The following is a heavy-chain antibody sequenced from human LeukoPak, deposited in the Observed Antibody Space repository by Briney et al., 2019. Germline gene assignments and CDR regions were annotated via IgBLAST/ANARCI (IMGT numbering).Heavy chain of an antibody. CDR3: ARLKVPRRYYYGSGTRWFDP. CDR1: GYTFTSYD. D-gene: IGHD3-10*01. CDR2: MNPNRGNT. V-gene: IGHV1-8*01. Sequence: ASVKVSCKASGYTFTSYDINWVRQATGQGLEWMGWMNPNRGNTGYAQKFQGRVTMTRNTSISTAYMELSSLRSEDTAVYYCARLKVPRRYYYGSGTRWFDPWGQGTLVTVSS. J-gene: IGHJ5*02.